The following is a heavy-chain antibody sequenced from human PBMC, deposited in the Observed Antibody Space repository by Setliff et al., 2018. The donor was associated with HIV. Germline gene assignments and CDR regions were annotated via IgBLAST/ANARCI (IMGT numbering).Heavy chain of an antibody. J-gene: IGHJ4*02. CDR1: GFTLTSSW. Sequence: RLSCAVSGFTLTSSWIHWVRQAPGKGLVWVSRFRGDDRTTNYADSVKGRFTFSSDNAKNTVYLQMDALRAEDTAVYYCARALYGSDSLLDSWGQGTLVTVSS. CDR2: FRGDDRTT. V-gene: IGHV3-74*01. CDR3: ARALYGSDSLLDS. D-gene: IGHD1-26*01.